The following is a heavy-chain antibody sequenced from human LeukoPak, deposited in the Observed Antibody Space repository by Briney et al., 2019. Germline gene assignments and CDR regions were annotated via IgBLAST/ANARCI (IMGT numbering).Heavy chain of an antibody. Sequence: PSETLSLTCTVSGGSISSGSYYWSWIRQPAGKELEWIGRIYTSGSTNYNPSLKSRVTISIDTSKNQFSLKLSSVTATDTAVYYCAREKEWLRSTYYFSYMDVWGKGTTVTVSS. J-gene: IGHJ6*03. V-gene: IGHV4-61*02. CDR1: GGSISSGSYY. D-gene: IGHD5-12*01. CDR2: IYTSGST. CDR3: AREKEWLRSTYYFSYMDV.